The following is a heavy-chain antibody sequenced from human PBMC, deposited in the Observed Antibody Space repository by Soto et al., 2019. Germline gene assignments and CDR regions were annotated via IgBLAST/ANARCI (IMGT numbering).Heavy chain of an antibody. J-gene: IGHJ6*02. Sequence: PGESLKISCKGSGYSFTSYWIGWVRQMPGKGLEWMGIIYPGDSDTRYSPSFQGQVTISADKSISTAYLQWSSLKASDTAMYYCASQRYDSSGYYDYYYGMDVWGQGTTVTVSS. CDR1: GYSFTSYW. V-gene: IGHV5-51*01. CDR3: ASQRYDSSGYYDYYYGMDV. CDR2: IYPGDSDT. D-gene: IGHD3-22*01.